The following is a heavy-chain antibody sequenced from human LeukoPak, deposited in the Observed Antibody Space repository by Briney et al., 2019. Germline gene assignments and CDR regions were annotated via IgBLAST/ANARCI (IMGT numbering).Heavy chain of an antibody. CDR2: ISAYNGNT. Sequence: ASVTVSFKASGYTFTSYGISWVRQAPGQGLEWMGWISAYNGNTNYAQKLQGRVTMTTDTSTSTAYMELRSLRSDDTAVYYCASSGYFDWLLSLDYWGQGTLVTVSS. D-gene: IGHD3-9*01. CDR3: ASSGYFDWLLSLDY. CDR1: GYTFTSYG. V-gene: IGHV1-18*04. J-gene: IGHJ4*02.